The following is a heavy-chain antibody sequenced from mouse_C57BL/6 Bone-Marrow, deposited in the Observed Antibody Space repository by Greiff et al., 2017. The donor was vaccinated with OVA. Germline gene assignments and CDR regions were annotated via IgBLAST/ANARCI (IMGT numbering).Heavy chain of an antibody. CDR3: AKEGTAQAKGFDY. Sequence: QVHVKQSGPGLVQPSQSLSITCTVSGFSLTSYGVHWVRQPPGKGLEWLGVIWSGGSTDYNAAFISRLSISKDNSKSQVFFKMNSLQADDTAIYYCAKEGTAQAKGFDYWGQGTTLTVSS. J-gene: IGHJ2*01. V-gene: IGHV2-4*01. CDR2: IWSGGST. D-gene: IGHD3-1*01. CDR1: GFSLTSYG.